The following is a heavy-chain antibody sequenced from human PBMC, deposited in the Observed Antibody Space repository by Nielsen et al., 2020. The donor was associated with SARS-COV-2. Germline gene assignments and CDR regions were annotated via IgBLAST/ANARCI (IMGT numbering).Heavy chain of an antibody. D-gene: IGHD3-10*01. J-gene: IGHJ5*02. V-gene: IGHV1-24*01. CDR2: FDPEDGET. Sequence: ASVKVSCKVSRYTLTELSMHWVRQAPGKGLEWMGGFDPEDGETIYAQKFQGRVTMTEDTSTDTAYMELSSLRSEDTAVYYCATYSAYYGSGSYGNQFDPWGQGTLVTVSS. CDR3: ATYSAYYGSGSYGNQFDP. CDR1: RYTLTELS.